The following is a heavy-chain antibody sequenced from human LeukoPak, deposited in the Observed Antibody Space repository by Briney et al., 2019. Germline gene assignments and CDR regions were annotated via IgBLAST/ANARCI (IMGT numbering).Heavy chain of an antibody. D-gene: IGHD3-22*01. V-gene: IGHV4-34*01. J-gene: IGHJ4*02. CDR3: ASIDSSGAFDY. CDR2: INHSGST. CDR1: GGSFSGYY. Sequence: SETLSLTCAVYGGSFSGYYWSWIRQPPGKGLEWIGEINHSGSTNYNPSLKSRVTISVDTSKNQFSLKLSSVTAADTAVYYCASIDSSGAFDYWGQGTLVTVPS.